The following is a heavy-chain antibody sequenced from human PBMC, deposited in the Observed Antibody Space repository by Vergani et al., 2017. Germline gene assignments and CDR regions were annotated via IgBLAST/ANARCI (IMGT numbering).Heavy chain of an antibody. D-gene: IGHD6-6*01. CDR1: GFTFDDYA. V-gene: IGHV3-9*01. CDR3: AKWQGSSGVTAFDI. J-gene: IGHJ3*02. CDR2: ISWNSGSI. Sequence: EVQLVESGGGLVQPGRSLRLSCAASGFTFDDYAMHWVRQAPGKGLEWVSGISWNSGSIGYADSVKGRFTISRDNSKNTLYLQMNSLRAEDTAVYYCAKWQGSSGVTAFDIWGQGTMVTVSS.